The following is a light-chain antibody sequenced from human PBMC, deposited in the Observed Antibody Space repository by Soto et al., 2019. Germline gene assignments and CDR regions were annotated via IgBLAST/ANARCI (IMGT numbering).Light chain of an antibody. CDR3: QQYNNWPPYT. Sequence: ERVMMQSPATMSVSPGERATLSCRASQSVSSNLAWYQQKPGQAPRLLIYGASTRATGIPARFSGSGSGTEFTLTISGLQSEDFAVYYCQQYNNWPPYTFGQGTKLEIK. J-gene: IGKJ2*01. CDR1: QSVSSN. CDR2: GAS. V-gene: IGKV3-15*01.